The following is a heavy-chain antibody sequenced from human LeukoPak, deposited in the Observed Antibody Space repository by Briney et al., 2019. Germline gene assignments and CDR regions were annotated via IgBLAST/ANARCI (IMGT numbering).Heavy chain of an antibody. CDR3: ARGRQWPGRLHY. CDR2: ISAYNGNT. D-gene: IGHD6-19*01. J-gene: IGHJ4*02. Sequence: SVKVSCKASGYTFTSYGISWVRQAPGQGLEWMGWISAYNGNTNYAQKLKGRVTMTTDTSTSTAYMELRSLRSDGTAVYHCARGRQWPGRLHYWGQGTLVTVSS. CDR1: GYTFTSYG. V-gene: IGHV1-18*01.